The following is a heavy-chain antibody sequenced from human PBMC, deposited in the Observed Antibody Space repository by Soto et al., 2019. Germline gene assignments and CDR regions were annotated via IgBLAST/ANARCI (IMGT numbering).Heavy chain of an antibody. CDR3: ARDPVAGTYFDY. CDR1: GYTFTTYG. D-gene: IGHD6-19*01. J-gene: IGHJ4*02. CDR2: INGYNGNT. Sequence: QVQLVQSGAEVKKPGASVKVSCKASGYTFTTYGISWVRQAPGQGLEWMGWINGYNGNTNYAQKRQGRVTMTTDTSTSTAYMELRSLRSDDTALYYCARDPVAGTYFDYWGQGTLVTVSS. V-gene: IGHV1-18*01.